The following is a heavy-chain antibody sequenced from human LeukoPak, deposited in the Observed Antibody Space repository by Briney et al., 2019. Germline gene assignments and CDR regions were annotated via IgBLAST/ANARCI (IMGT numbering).Heavy chain of an antibody. CDR1: GFTFSSYA. CDR3: AKGGDYLDYFDY. CDR2: ISGSGGST. D-gene: IGHD3-10*01. J-gene: IGHJ4*02. Sequence: GGSLRLSCAASGFTFSSYAMSWVRQAPVKGLEWVSAISGSGGSTYYADSVKGRFTISRDNSKNTLYLQMNSLRAEDTAVYYCAKGGDYLDYFDYWGQGALVTVSS. V-gene: IGHV3-23*01.